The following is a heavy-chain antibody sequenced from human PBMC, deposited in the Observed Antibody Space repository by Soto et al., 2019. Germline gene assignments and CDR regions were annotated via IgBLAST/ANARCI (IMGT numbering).Heavy chain of an antibody. CDR2: IWYDGSNK. CDR1: GFTFSSYG. Sequence: QVQLVESGGGVVQPGRSLRLSCAASGFTFSSYGMHWVRQAPGKGLEWVAVIWYDGSNKYYADSVKGRFTIYRDNFMNTLYMQMNSLRAEDTAVYYCARGVTYYYDSSGYQPDYLGQGTLVTVSS. D-gene: IGHD3-22*01. CDR3: ARGVTYYYDSSGYQPDY. J-gene: IGHJ4*02. V-gene: IGHV3-33*01.